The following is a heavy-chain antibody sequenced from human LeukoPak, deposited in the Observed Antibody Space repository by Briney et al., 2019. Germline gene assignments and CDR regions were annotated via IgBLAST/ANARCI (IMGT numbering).Heavy chain of an antibody. CDR2: IKVDESEK. D-gene: IGHD4-17*01. V-gene: IGHV3-7*05. Sequence: PGGSLRLSCAASGFTFSNYWMTWVRQAPGKGLEWVANIKVDESEKYYVDSVRGRFTISRDNAKNSLHLQMNSLRAEDTAVYYCARHGDYHYNSWGQGTLVTVSS. J-gene: IGHJ4*02. CDR3: ARHGDYHYNS. CDR1: GFTFSNYW.